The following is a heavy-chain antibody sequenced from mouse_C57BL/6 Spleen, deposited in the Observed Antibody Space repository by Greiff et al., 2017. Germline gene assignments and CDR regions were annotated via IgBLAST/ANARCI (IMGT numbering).Heavy chain of an antibody. D-gene: IGHD2-4*01. Sequence: HLQHPGAKLLLPGASVRLSSKASGSTFPGYWRHWVKRSPGQGLDWKGEIDPSDSYTNYNQKFKGKSTLTVDKSSSTAYMQLSSLTSEDSAVYYCARRGLRLYFDYWGQGTTLTVSS. CDR2: IDPSDSYT. J-gene: IGHJ2*01. CDR1: GSTFPGYW. V-gene: IGHV1-69*01. CDR3: ARRGLRLYFDY.